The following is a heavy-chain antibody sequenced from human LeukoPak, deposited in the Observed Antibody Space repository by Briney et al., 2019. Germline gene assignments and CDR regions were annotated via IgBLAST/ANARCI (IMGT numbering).Heavy chain of an antibody. V-gene: IGHV3-30-3*01. CDR3: ARDLWAAAGPHLEGY. Sequence: PGRSLRLSCAASGFTFSSYAMHWVRQAPGKGLEWVAVISDDGSNKYYADSVKGRSTISRDNSKNTLYLQMNSLRSDDTAVYYCARDLWAAAGPHLEGYWGQGTLVTVSP. D-gene: IGHD6-13*01. J-gene: IGHJ4*02. CDR1: GFTFSSYA. CDR2: ISDDGSNK.